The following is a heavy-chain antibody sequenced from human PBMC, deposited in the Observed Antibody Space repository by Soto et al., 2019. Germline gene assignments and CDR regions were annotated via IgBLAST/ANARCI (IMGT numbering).Heavy chain of an antibody. J-gene: IGHJ4*02. CDR2: IIPIFGTA. CDR1: GGTFSSYA. Sequence: GASVKVSCKASGGTFSSYAISWVRQAPGQGLEWMGGIIPIFGTANYAQKFQGRVTITADESTSTAYMELSSLRSEDTAVYYCARDKAPSVGELSSFDYWGQGTLVTVSS. D-gene: IGHD3-10*01. CDR3: ARDKAPSVGELSSFDY. V-gene: IGHV1-69*13.